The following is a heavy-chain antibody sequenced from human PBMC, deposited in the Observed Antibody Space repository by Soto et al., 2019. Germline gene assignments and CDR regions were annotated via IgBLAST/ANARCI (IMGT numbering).Heavy chain of an antibody. CDR2: INPSDGST. CDR1: GYTSTSHY. V-gene: IGHV1-46*01. J-gene: IGHJ6*02. D-gene: IGHD4-17*01. CDR3: ARSVTVPSPKLLYYGMDV. Sequence: ASVKVSCKASGYTSTSHYMHWVRQARGQGLEWMGIINPSDGSTKYAQKFQGRVTITGDKSASTAYMELSSLRSEDTAVYYCARSVTVPSPKLLYYGMDVWGQGTTVTVSS.